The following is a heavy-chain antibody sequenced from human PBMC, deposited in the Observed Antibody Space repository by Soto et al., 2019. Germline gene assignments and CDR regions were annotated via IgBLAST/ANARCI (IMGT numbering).Heavy chain of an antibody. V-gene: IGHV4-30-4*01. CDR2: IYFSEST. Sequence: SETLSLTCNVSCASIGDVDCYRIFIRQPPGKGLEWIGYIYFSESTSYNPSLKSRVTISGDKSKNQFSLRVTSVTAADTAVYYCGIVDMLTFGGITGPNDASDRRGQGKTV. J-gene: IGHJ3*01. CDR1: CASIGDVDCY. CDR3: GIVDMLTFGGITGPNDASDR. D-gene: IGHD3-16*01.